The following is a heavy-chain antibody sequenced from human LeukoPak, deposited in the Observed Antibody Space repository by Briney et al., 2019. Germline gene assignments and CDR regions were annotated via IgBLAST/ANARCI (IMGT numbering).Heavy chain of an antibody. CDR1: GFTVANDR. CDR3: VRERFGAIVEN. D-gene: IGHD5-24*01. V-gene: IGHV3-53*01. CDR2: VYGGGNT. J-gene: IGHJ4*02. Sequence: GGSLRLSCAASGFTVANDRMSWVRQAPGKGLEWVSTVYGGGNTAYTDSVKGRFTISRDTSKNTLLLQMNSLRAEDTALYFCVRERFGAIVENWGQGALVIVSS.